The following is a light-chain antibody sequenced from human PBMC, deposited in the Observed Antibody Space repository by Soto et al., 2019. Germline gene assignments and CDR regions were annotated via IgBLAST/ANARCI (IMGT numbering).Light chain of an antibody. Sequence: ENVLTQSPGTLSLSPGERATLSCRASQNINNYLAWYQQKSGQAPRLLIFDASNRATGIPPRFSGRGSGTDFTLTISSLEPEDFAVYYCQQRTDWPPLTFGGGTKVEVK. CDR2: DAS. V-gene: IGKV3-11*01. CDR1: QNINNY. CDR3: QQRTDWPPLT. J-gene: IGKJ4*01.